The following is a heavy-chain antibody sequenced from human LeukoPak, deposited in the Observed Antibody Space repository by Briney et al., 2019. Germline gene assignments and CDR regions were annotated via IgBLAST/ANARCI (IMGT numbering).Heavy chain of an antibody. D-gene: IGHD1-7*01. Sequence: SETLSLTCTVSGGSVSSGSCYWSWIRQPPEKGLEWIGSIFYSGSTNYNPSLKSRVTISVDTSKKQFSLNLSSVTAADTAVYYCARGITGTNLQYYFDYWGQGTLVTVSS. J-gene: IGHJ4*02. CDR3: ARGITGTNLQYYFDY. CDR2: IFYSGST. V-gene: IGHV4-61*01. CDR1: GGSVSSGSCY.